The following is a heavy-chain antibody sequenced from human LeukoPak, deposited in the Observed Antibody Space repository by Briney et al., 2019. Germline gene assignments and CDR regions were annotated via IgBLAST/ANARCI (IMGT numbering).Heavy chain of an antibody. CDR1: GFTFSSYS. Sequence: PGGSLRLSCAASGFTFSSYSMNWVRQAPGKGLEWVSSISSSSSYIYYADSVKGRFTISRDNAKNSLYLQMNSLRAEDTAVYYCARDLLPRRGPDVWGKGTTVTVSS. CDR2: ISSSSSYI. V-gene: IGHV3-21*01. CDR3: ARDLLPRRGPDV. D-gene: IGHD3-10*01. J-gene: IGHJ6*04.